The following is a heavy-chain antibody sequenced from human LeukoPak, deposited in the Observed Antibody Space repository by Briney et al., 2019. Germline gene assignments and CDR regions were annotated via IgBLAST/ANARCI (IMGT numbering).Heavy chain of an antibody. V-gene: IGHV4-59*01. D-gene: IGHD3-10*01. J-gene: IGHJ4*02. CDR1: GVSINNYH. CDR3: ARGRGFDY. Sequence: PSGTLSLTCTVSGVSINNYHWSWIRQPPGKGLEWIGYIYYSGGTNYNPSLKSRVTMSVDMSKNHFSLKLSSVTAADTDVYYCARGRGFDYWGQGTLVTVSS. CDR2: IYYSGGT.